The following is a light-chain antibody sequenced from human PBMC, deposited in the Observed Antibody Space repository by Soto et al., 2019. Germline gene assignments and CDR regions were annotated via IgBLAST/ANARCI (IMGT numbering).Light chain of an antibody. Sequence: DIHMAQSPSSVSASVGDRVTVSFRASQSISIWLAWYQQKPGKAPKLLVYAASNLQRGVPSRFSGSGSTTEFTLTISSLQPEDFATYYCQQYNSYPWTFGQGTKVDIK. J-gene: IGKJ1*01. CDR2: AAS. V-gene: IGKV1D-16*01. CDR1: QSISIW. CDR3: QQYNSYPWT.